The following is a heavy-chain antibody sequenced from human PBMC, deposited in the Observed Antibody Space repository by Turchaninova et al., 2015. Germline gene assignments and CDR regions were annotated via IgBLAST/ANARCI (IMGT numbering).Heavy chain of an antibody. CDR3: AGHVDYYGFFHH. V-gene: IGHV4-59*01. Sequence: QVQLQESGPGLVKPSETLSLTCTVSGGSISSYYWSWIRQPPGKGLEWISYIYYTGSTNSNPSLKHRVTISVDTSKNQFSLGLSSVTAADTAFYYCAGHVDYYGFFHHWGQGTLVTVSS. CDR2: IYYTGST. D-gene: IGHD3-10*01. CDR1: GGSISSYY. J-gene: IGHJ4*02.